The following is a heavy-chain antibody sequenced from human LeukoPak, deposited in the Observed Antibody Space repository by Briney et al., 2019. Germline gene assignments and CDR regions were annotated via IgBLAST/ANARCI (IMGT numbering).Heavy chain of an antibody. D-gene: IGHD3-22*01. Sequence: TGGSLRLSCAASGFIFSGYSMNWVRQAPGKGLEWVSSISSSSSYIYYADSVKGRFTISRDNAKNSLYLQMNSLRAEDTAVYYCARDLKRRVYYDSSGSDDAFDIWGQGTMVTVSS. J-gene: IGHJ3*02. CDR3: ARDLKRRVYYDSSGSDDAFDI. V-gene: IGHV3-21*01. CDR2: ISSSSSYI. CDR1: GFIFSGYS.